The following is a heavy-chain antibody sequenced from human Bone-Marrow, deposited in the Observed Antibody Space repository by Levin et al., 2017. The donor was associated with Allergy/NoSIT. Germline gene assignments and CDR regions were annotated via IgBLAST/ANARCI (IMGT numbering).Heavy chain of an antibody. V-gene: IGHV1-69*06. D-gene: IGHD6-13*01. CDR1: GGTFSSYA. CDR2: IIPIFGTA. Sequence: SVKVSCKASGGTFSSYAISWVRQAPGQGLEWMGGIIPIFGTANYAQKFQGRVTITADKSTSTAYMELSSLRSEDTAVYYCARGYSSSWYPQNYWGQGTLVTVSS. CDR3: ARGYSSSWYPQNY. J-gene: IGHJ4*02.